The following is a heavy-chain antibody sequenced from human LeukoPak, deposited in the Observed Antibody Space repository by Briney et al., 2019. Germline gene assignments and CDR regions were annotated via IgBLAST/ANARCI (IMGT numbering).Heavy chain of an antibody. Sequence: PGGSLRLSCAASRFTVSSNYMSWVRQAPGKGLEWVSVIYSGGSTYYADSVKGRFTISRDNSKNTLYLQMNSLRAEDTAVYYCARKGQSVAGTLTFDYWGQGTLVTVSS. CDR1: RFTVSSNY. CDR3: ARKGQSVAGTLTFDY. CDR2: IYSGGST. D-gene: IGHD6-19*01. V-gene: IGHV3-53*01. J-gene: IGHJ4*02.